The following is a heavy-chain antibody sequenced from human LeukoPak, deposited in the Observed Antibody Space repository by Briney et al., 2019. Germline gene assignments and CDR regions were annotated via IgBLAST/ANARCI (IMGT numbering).Heavy chain of an antibody. J-gene: IGHJ4*02. D-gene: IGHD6-13*01. CDR1: GGSISSSY. CDR3: ARGPYSSRYDY. V-gene: IGHV4-59*01. Sequence: SETLSLTCTVSGGSISSSYWSWIRQPPGKGLEWIGYIYYSGSTNYNPSLKSRVTMSVDTSKNQFSLNLSSVTAADTAVYYCARGPYSSRYDYWGQETVVTVSS. CDR2: IYYSGST.